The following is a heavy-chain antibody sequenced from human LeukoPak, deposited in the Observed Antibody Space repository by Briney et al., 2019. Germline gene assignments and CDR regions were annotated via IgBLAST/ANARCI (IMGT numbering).Heavy chain of an antibody. CDR3: AREYSSSRYLDY. D-gene: IGHD2-2*01. CDR2: IYGSGYT. V-gene: IGHV4-59*12. CDR1: GGSISGWY. J-gene: IGHJ4*02. Sequence: MASETLSLTCTVSGGSISGWYWSWIRQPPGKGLEWIGYIYGSGYTNYNPSLKSRVTMSIDTSKNHFSLNLSSITAADTAVYFCAREYSSSRYLDYWGQGILVTVSS.